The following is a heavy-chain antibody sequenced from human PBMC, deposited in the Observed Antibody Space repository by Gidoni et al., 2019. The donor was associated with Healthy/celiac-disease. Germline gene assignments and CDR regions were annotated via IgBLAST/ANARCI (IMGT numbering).Heavy chain of an antibody. CDR1: GFTFSSYW. CDR3: AREGFYCSGGSCYSDAFDI. D-gene: IGHD2-15*01. V-gene: IGHV3-7*01. CDR2: IKQDGSEK. J-gene: IGHJ3*02. Sequence: EVQLVESGGGLVQPGGSLRLSCAASGFTFSSYWMSWVRQAPGKGLEWVANIKQDGSEKYYVDSVKGRFTISRDNAKNSLYLQMNSLRAEDTAVYYCAREGFYCSGGSCYSDAFDIWGQGTMVTVSS.